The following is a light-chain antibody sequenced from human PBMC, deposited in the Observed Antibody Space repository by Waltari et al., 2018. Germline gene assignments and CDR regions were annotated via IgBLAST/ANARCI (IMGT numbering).Light chain of an antibody. J-gene: IGLJ3*02. CDR1: SSDVGFYNY. CDR3: NSYTGSSSWV. Sequence: QSALTQPASVSGSPGQSITISCTGTSSDVGFYNYVSWYQQYPGKAPKLIIYDVFPRPSGVSNRFSGSKSGNTASLTISGLQTEDEGDYYCNSYTGSSSWVFGGGTKLTVL. CDR2: DVF. V-gene: IGLV2-14*03.